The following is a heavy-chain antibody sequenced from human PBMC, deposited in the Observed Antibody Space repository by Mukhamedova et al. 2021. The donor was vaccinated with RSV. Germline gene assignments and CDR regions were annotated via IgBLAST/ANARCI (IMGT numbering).Heavy chain of an antibody. D-gene: IGHD3-16*01. Sequence: GDGGSTYYADSVKGRFTISRDNSKNSLYLQMNSLRTEDTALYYCVSNTLIIRVAFTYWGRGTLLTVSS. CDR2: GDGGST. J-gene: IGHJ4*02. V-gene: IGHV3-43*02. CDR3: VSNTLIIRVAFTY.